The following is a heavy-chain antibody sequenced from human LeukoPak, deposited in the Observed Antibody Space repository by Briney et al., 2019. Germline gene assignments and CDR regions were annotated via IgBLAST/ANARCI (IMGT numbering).Heavy chain of an antibody. D-gene: IGHD6-19*01. Sequence: ASVKVSCKVSGYTLTELSMHWVRQAPGKGLEWMGGFEPEDGETIYAQKFQGRVTMTEDTSTDTAYMELSSLRSEDTAVYYCATPPAGYSYYYYGMDVWGQGTTVTVSS. CDR2: FEPEDGET. CDR1: GYTLTELS. V-gene: IGHV1-24*01. CDR3: ATPPAGYSYYYYGMDV. J-gene: IGHJ6*02.